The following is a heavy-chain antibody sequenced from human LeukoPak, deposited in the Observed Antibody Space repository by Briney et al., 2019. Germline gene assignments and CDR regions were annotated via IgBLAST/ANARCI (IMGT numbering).Heavy chain of an antibody. CDR3: ANGLLWFGEETSDY. J-gene: IGHJ4*02. CDR1: GFTFSSYA. D-gene: IGHD3-10*01. CDR2: ISGSGGST. Sequence: GGSLRLSCAASGFTFSSYAMSWVRQAPGKGLEWVSAISGSGGSTYYADSVKGRFTISRDNSKNTLYLQMNSLRAEDTAVYYCANGLLWFGEETSDYWGQGTLVTVSS. V-gene: IGHV3-23*01.